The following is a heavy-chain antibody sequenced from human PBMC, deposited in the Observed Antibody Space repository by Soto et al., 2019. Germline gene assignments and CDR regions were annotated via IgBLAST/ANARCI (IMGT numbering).Heavy chain of an antibody. J-gene: IGHJ4*02. Sequence: QVQLVQSGAEVKKPGSSVKVSCKASGYTFTRFGIGWVRQAPGQGLEFMGWISAFHGSTNYAQNFQGRVTMTTVTPTRTAYMELRSLTSDYPAVYYCARLYSSGWPRSYFDYWGQGTLVTVSS. CDR2: ISAFHGST. V-gene: IGHV1-18*01. CDR1: GYTFTRFG. CDR3: ARLYSSGWPRSYFDY. D-gene: IGHD6-19*01.